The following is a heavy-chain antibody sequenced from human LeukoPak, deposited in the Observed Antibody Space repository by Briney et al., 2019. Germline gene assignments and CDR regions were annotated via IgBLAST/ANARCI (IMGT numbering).Heavy chain of an antibody. V-gene: IGHV3-33*01. J-gene: IGHJ4*02. CDR2: IWYDGSNK. CDR3: ARDRVYSSSRTIDY. D-gene: IGHD6-6*01. Sequence: GGSLRLSCAASGFTFSSYGMHWVRQAPGKGLEWVAVIWYDGSNKYYADSVKGRFTISRDNSKNTLYLQVNSLRAEDTAVYYCARDRVYSSSRTIDYWGQGTLVTVSS. CDR1: GFTFSSYG.